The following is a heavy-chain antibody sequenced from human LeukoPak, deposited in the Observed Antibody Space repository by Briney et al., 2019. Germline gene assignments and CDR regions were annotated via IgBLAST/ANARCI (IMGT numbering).Heavy chain of an antibody. J-gene: IGHJ4*02. Sequence: GGSLRLSCAASGFTFSSYAMSWASQAPGKGVEWGSAISGSGGSTYYPDSVKGRFTISRDNSKNTLYLQMNSLRAEDTAVYYCAKGGYSSGSAGVLDYWGQGTLVTVSS. D-gene: IGHD6-19*01. CDR3: AKGGYSSGSAGVLDY. CDR2: ISGSGGST. V-gene: IGHV3-23*01. CDR1: GFTFSSYA.